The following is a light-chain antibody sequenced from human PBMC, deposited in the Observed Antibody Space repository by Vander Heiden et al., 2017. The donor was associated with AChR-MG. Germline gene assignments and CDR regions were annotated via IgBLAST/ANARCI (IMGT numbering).Light chain of an antibody. CDR2: AAS. Sequence: DLQMTQSPSSLSASVGDRVTITCRASQAINQYVAWYQQKPGKVHKLLIYAASALHLGGPSRVSGSGSGTDFTLTISRLQPEDVATYYCQKDDRAPRTFGQGTTVEIK. CDR3: QKDDRAPRT. J-gene: IGKJ1*01. CDR1: QAINQY. V-gene: IGKV1-27*01.